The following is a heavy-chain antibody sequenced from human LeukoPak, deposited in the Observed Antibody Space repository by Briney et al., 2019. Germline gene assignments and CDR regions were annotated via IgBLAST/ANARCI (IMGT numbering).Heavy chain of an antibody. CDR3: ARDSSNDYNFWSGYYTNHMDV. CDR2: IRYDGSNR. J-gene: IGHJ6*03. D-gene: IGHD3-3*01. V-gene: IGHV3-30*02. CDR1: GFTFSSYA. Sequence: GGSLRLSCAASGFTFSSYAMHWVRQAPGKGLEWVAFIRYDGSNRYYADSVKGRFTISRDNAQNSLYLQMNSLRAEDTAVYYCARDSSNDYNFWSGYYTNHMDVWGKGTTVTVSS.